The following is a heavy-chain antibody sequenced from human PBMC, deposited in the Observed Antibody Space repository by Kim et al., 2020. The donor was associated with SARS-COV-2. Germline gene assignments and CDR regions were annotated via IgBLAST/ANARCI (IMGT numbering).Heavy chain of an antibody. CDR1: TGSFSGHY. V-gene: IGHV4-34*01. CDR2: INHRGTT. Sequence: SETLSLTCAVYTGSFSGHYWNWIRQSPGVGLEWIGEINHRGTTKYNPSLKSRVTLSVDTSKNQFSLRMTSVTAADTAVYYCARRSAGVDWWGQGTPVTVS. J-gene: IGHJ4*02. CDR3: ARRSAGVDW.